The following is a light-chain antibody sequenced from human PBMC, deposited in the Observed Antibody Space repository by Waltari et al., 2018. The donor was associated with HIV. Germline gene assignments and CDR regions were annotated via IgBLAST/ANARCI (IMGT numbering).Light chain of an antibody. CDR3: SSYTSSSTLAV. J-gene: IGLJ2*01. CDR2: EVS. Sequence: QSALTQPASVSGSPGQSITLSCTGTSSDVGGYNYVSWYQHHPGKAPKTLIYEVSNLPSGVSKCYSDSKSGNTASLIISGLQAEDEADYYCSSYTSSSTLAVFGGGTKLTVL. V-gene: IGLV2-14*01. CDR1: SSDVGGYNY.